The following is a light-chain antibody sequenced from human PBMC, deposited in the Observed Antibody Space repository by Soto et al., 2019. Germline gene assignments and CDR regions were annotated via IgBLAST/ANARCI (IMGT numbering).Light chain of an antibody. CDR1: SSDVGSYNL. J-gene: IGLJ7*01. V-gene: IGLV2-23*01. CDR2: EGS. Sequence: QSALTQPASVSGSPGQSIAISRTGTSSDVGSYNLFSWYQQHPGKAPKVMIYEGSKRPSGVSNRFSGSKSGNTASLTISGLQAEDEADYYCCSYAGSSTYVFGTGTQLTVL. CDR3: CSYAGSSTYV.